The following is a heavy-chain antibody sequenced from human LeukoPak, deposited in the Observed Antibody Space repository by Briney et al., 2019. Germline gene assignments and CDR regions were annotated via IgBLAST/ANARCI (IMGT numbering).Heavy chain of an antibody. J-gene: IGHJ5*02. V-gene: IGHV3-48*03. Sequence: PGGSLRLSCAAYGFTFSIYEMNWVRQAPGKGLEWISYIDTSGTTTYYADSVRGRFTVSRDNTKNSLYLQMNTLRAEDTAVYYCAREWGNDYGDYILWFDPWGQGTLVTVSS. CDR2: IDTSGTTT. CDR3: AREWGNDYGDYILWFDP. CDR1: GFTFSIYE. D-gene: IGHD4-17*01.